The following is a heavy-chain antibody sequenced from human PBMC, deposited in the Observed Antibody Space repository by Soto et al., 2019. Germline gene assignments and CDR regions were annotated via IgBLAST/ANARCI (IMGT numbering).Heavy chain of an antibody. CDR2: MNPNSGNT. CDR1: GYTFTSYD. Sequence: GASVKVSCKASGYTFTSYDINWVRQATGQGLEWMGWMNPNSGNTGYAQKFQGRVTMTRNTSISTAYMELSSLRSEDTAVYYCARAYRGYGYRELRYWGQGTLVTVSS. J-gene: IGHJ4*02. D-gene: IGHD5-18*01. V-gene: IGHV1-8*01. CDR3: ARAYRGYGYRELRY.